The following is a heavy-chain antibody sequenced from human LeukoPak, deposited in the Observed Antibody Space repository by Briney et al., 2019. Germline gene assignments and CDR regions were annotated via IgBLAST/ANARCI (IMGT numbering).Heavy chain of an antibody. CDR1: GGSISSGGYS. V-gene: IGHV4-30-2*01. CDR3: ARGGTTVAGTFWFDP. J-gene: IGHJ5*02. D-gene: IGHD6-19*01. Sequence: SETLSLTCAVSGGSISSGGYSWSWIRQPPGKGLEWIGYIYHSGSTYYNPSLKSRVTISVDRSKNQFSLKLSSVTAAGTAVYYCARGGTTVAGTFWFDPWGQGTLVTVSS. CDR2: IYHSGST.